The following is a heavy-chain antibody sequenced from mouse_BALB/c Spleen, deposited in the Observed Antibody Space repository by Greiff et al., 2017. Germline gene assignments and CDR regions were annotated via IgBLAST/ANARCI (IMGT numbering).Heavy chain of an antibody. CDR2: ISYSGST. V-gene: IGHV3-2*02. CDR1: GYSITSDYA. J-gene: IGHJ4*01. CDR3: ARSDYYAMDY. Sequence: VQLKESGPGLVKPSQSLSLTCTVTGYSITSDYAWNWNRQFPGNQLEWMGYISYSGSTSYNPSLKSRISITRDTSKNQFFLQLNSVTTEDTATYYCARSDYYAMDYWGQGTSVTVSS.